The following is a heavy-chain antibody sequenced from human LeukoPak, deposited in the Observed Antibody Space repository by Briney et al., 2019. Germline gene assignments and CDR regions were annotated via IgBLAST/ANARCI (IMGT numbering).Heavy chain of an antibody. Sequence: QTGGSLRLSCAASGFTFSSHAMSWVRQAPGKGLEWVSAISGSGGSTYYADSVKGRFTISRDNSKNTLYLQMNSLRAEDTAVYYCAKDKEWELSRGAFDIWGQGTMVTVSS. J-gene: IGHJ3*02. CDR3: AKDKEWELSRGAFDI. V-gene: IGHV3-23*01. CDR2: ISGSGGST. CDR1: GFTFSSHA. D-gene: IGHD1-26*01.